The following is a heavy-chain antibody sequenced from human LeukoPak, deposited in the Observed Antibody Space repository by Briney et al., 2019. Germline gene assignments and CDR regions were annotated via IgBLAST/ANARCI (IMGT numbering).Heavy chain of an antibody. CDR2: IYHSGST. Sequence: KPSETLSLTCAVSGGSISSSHWWSRVRPSPGEGLERIGEIYHSGSTNYNPSLKSRVIIAVDKSKNQFSLKLSSVAAADTAVYFCARCSGLHYYYGLDVWGQGTTVTVSS. V-gene: IGHV4-4*02. J-gene: IGHJ6*02. CDR3: ARCSGLHYYYGLDV. CDR1: GGSISSSHW. D-gene: IGHD2-8*02.